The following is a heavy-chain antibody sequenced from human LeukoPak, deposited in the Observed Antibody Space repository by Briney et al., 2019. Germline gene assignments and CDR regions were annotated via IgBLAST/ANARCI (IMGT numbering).Heavy chain of an antibody. Sequence: GGSLRLSCAASGFTFSSYAMSWVRQAPGKGLEWVSPISGSGSSTYYADSVKGRFTVSRDNSKNTLYLQMNSLRAEDTAVYYCAKGVAVASPYYFDYWGQGTLVTVSS. D-gene: IGHD6-19*01. CDR2: ISGSGSST. CDR3: AKGVAVASPYYFDY. J-gene: IGHJ4*02. CDR1: GFTFSSYA. V-gene: IGHV3-23*01.